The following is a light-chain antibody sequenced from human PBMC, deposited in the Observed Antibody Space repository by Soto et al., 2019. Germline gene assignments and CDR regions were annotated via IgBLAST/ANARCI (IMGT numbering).Light chain of an antibody. CDR2: AAS. CDR3: QQYYSYSRT. CDR1: QGISSY. Sequence: AIRMTQSPSSFSESTGDRVTITCRASQGISSYLAWYQQKPGKAPKLLIYAASTLQRGVPSRFSGSGSGTDFTLTISCLQSEDFATYYCQQYYSYSRTFGQGTKVEIK. V-gene: IGKV1-8*01. J-gene: IGKJ1*01.